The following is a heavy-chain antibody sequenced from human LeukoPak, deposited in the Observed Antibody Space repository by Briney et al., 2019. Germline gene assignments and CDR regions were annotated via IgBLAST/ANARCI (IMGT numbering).Heavy chain of an antibody. Sequence: GESLKISCKGSGYTFSSYWNGWVRQMPGKSREWMGIIYPDDSDTRYSPSFQGHVTISPDKSISTAYLQWSSQKASDTAMYYCARLAYCSNDVCYSNYYYSMDVWGKGTTVTVSS. CDR1: GYTFSSYW. D-gene: IGHD2-8*01. CDR3: ARLAYCSNDVCYSNYYYSMDV. V-gene: IGHV5-51*01. J-gene: IGHJ6*03. CDR2: IYPDDSDT.